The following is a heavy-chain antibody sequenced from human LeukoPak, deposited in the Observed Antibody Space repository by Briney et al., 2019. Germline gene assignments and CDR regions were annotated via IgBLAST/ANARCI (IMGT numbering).Heavy chain of an antibody. CDR3: ARLGRVDY. D-gene: IGHD6-13*01. CDR1: GYSISSGYY. V-gene: IGHV4-38-2*02. Sequence: SETLSLTCTVSGYSISSGYYWSWIRQPPGKGLEWIGEINHSGSTNYNPSLKSRVTISVDTSKNQFPLKLSSVTAADTAVYYCARLGRVDYWGQGTLVTVSS. CDR2: INHSGST. J-gene: IGHJ4*02.